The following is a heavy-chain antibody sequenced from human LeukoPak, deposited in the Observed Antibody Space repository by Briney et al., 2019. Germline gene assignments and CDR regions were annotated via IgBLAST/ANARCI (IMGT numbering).Heavy chain of an antibody. D-gene: IGHD2-2*02. CDR3: ARMERSSTSCYTGGCEDYYYYGMDV. J-gene: IGHJ6*02. V-gene: IGHV3-15*01. CDR1: GFTFSNAW. CDR2: IKSKTDGGTT. Sequence: NPGGSLRLSCAASGFTFSNAWMSWVRQAPGKGLEWVGRIKSKTDGGTTDYAAPVKGRFTISRDDSKNTLYLQMNSLKTEDTAVYYCARMERSSTSCYTGGCEDYYYYGMDVWGQGTTVTVSS.